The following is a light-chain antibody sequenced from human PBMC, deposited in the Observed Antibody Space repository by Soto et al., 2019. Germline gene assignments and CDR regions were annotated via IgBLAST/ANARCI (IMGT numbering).Light chain of an antibody. CDR3: NYGSWT. V-gene: IGKV1-5*03. CDR1: QSISAW. J-gene: IGKJ1*01. CDR2: KAS. Sequence: DIEMTQSPSTLSATVGDTVTITCRASQSISAWLAWYQQKPGKAPKLLIYKASSLESGVPSRFSGSGSGTEFTLTISSLQPDDFATYYNNYGSWTFGQGTKVDIK.